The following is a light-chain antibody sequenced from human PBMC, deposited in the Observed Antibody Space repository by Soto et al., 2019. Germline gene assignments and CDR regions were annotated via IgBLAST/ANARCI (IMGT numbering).Light chain of an antibody. CDR3: QQRSKWPPT. CDR2: DAS. V-gene: IGKV3-11*01. J-gene: IGKJ3*01. Sequence: EIVLTQSPATLSVSPGDRATVSCRASQSVSTFLAWYQQKPGQAPRLLIYDASTRATGIPARFSGSGSGTDFTLTISSLEPEDFALYYCQQRSKWPPTFGPGTRWIS. CDR1: QSVSTF.